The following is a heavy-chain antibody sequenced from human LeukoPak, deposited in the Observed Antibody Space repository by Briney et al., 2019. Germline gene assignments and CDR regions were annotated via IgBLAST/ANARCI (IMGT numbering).Heavy chain of an antibody. J-gene: IGHJ4*02. Sequence: SETLSLTCTVSGGSISSGSYYWSWIRQPAGKGLEWIGRIYTSGSTNYNPSLKSRVTISVDTSKNQFSLKLSSVTAADTAVYYCARGITMVLGVTPYFDYWGQGTLVTVSS. D-gene: IGHD3-10*01. CDR3: ARGITMVLGVTPYFDY. V-gene: IGHV4-61*02. CDR2: IYTSGST. CDR1: GGSISSGSYY.